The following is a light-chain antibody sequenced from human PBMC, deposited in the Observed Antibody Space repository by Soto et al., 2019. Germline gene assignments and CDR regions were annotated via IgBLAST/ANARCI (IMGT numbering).Light chain of an antibody. J-gene: IGLJ2*01. CDR3: AAWDDSLNVV. CDR1: SSNIGSNT. V-gene: IGLV1-44*01. CDR2: SNN. Sequence: QSVLTQRPSASGTPGQRVTISCSGSSSNIGSNTVNWYQQLPGTPPKLLIYSNNQRPSGVPDRFSASKSGTSASLAISGLQSEDETEYYCAAWDDSLNVVFGGGTKLTVL.